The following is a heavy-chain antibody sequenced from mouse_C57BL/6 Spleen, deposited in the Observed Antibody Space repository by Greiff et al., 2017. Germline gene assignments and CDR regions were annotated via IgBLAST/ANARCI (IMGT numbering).Heavy chain of an antibody. CDR1: GYTFTDYY. Sequence: VQVVESGAELVRPGASVQLSCKASGYTFTDYYINWVKQRPGQGLEWIARIYPGSGNTYYNEKFKGKATLTAEKSSSTAYMQLSSLTSEDSAVYFCARLYYGNYGYFDVWGTGTTVTVSS. CDR2: IYPGSGNT. D-gene: IGHD2-1*01. CDR3: ARLYYGNYGYFDV. V-gene: IGHV1-76*01. J-gene: IGHJ1*03.